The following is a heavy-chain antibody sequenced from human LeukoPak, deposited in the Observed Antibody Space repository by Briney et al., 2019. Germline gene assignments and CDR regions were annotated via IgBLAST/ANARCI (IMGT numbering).Heavy chain of an antibody. Sequence: GGSLRLSCEGSGFIFSDHYMTWVRQAPGKGLDLVASINSGGTTLYYADSEEGRFTISRDNAKDSLYLEMNSLRVDDTAVYYCARLRGFIDYWGQGSLVTVSS. J-gene: IGHJ4*02. CDR3: ARLRGFIDY. V-gene: IGHV3-11*01. CDR1: GFIFSDHY. CDR2: INSGGTTL. D-gene: IGHD3-10*01.